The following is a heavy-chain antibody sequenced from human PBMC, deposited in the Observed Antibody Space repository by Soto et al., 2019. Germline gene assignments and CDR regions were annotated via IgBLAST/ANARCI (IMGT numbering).Heavy chain of an antibody. CDR2: IFYSGRT. Sequence: PSETLSLTCSVSGGSVSSGSYYWSWIRQPPGKGLEWIGYIFYSGRTNYNPSLKSRVTISLDTSKNQFSLKLSSVTAADTAVYYCARQVPMGHFDYWGQGTLVTVSS. V-gene: IGHV4-61*01. J-gene: IGHJ4*02. D-gene: IGHD3-16*01. CDR1: GGSVSSGSYY. CDR3: ARQVPMGHFDY.